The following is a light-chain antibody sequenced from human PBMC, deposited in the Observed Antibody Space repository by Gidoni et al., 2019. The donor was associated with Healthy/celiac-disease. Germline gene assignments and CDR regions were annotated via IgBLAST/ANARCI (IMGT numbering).Light chain of an antibody. CDR1: SLRSYY. Sequence: SSELTQDPAVSVALGQTVRITCQGGSLRSYYGSWYQQKPGQAPVLVIYGKHNRPSGIPARCSGASSGNTASLTITGAQAEDEADYYCSSRDSSGNLVVFGGGTKLTVL. CDR2: GKH. J-gene: IGLJ2*01. V-gene: IGLV3-19*01. CDR3: SSRDSSGNLVV.